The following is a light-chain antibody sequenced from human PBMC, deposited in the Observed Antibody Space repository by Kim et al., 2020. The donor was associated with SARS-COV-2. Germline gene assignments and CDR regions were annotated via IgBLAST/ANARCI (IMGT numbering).Light chain of an antibody. CDR2: QDK. V-gene: IGLV3-1*01. Sequence: VSGPPGQTASFTCSGDQLGDKYVCWYQQKPGQSPVLVIYQDKNRPSGIPERFSGSNSGNTATLTISGTQAMDEADYYCQAWDTTVVFGGGTQLTVL. CDR3: QAWDTTVV. CDR1: QLGDKY. J-gene: IGLJ2*01.